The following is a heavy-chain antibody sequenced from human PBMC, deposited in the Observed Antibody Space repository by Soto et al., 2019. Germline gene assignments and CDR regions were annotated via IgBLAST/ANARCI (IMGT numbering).Heavy chain of an antibody. D-gene: IGHD6-13*01. CDR2: INSDGSST. Sequence: PGGSLRLSFAASGFTFSSYWMHWVRQAPGKGLVWVSRINSDGSSTSYADSVKGRFTISRDNAKNTLYLQMNSLRAEDTAVYYCASPYGSSWYDGDLGFDYWGQGTLVTVSS. CDR1: GFTFSSYW. V-gene: IGHV3-74*01. CDR3: ASPYGSSWYDGDLGFDY. J-gene: IGHJ4*02.